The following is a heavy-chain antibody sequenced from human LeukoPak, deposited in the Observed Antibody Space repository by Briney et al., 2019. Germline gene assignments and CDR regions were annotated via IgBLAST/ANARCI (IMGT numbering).Heavy chain of an antibody. CDR1: GFTFTSSA. J-gene: IGHJ6*04. V-gene: IGHV1-58*01. Sequence: SVKVCCKASGFTFTSSAVQWVRQARGQRLEWIGWIVVGSGNTNYAQKFQERVTITRDMSTSTAYMELSSLRSEDTAVYYCAAAAHYYYYYGMDVWGKGTTVTVSS. CDR2: IVVGSGNT. CDR3: AAAAHYYYYYGMDV.